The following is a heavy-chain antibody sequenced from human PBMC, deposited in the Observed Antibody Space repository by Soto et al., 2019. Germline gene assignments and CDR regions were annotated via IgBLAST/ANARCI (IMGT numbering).Heavy chain of an antibody. D-gene: IGHD3-3*01. J-gene: IGHJ6*02. CDR1: GFTVSSNY. Sequence: GGSLSLSCAASGFTVSSNYMSWVRQAPGKGLEWVSVIYSGGSTYYADSVKGRFTISRDNSKNTLYLQMNSLRAEDTAVYYCARDRGDFWSGHLYRGYYGIDVSGQGTTGTVS. CDR3: ARDRGDFWSGHLYRGYYGIDV. V-gene: IGHV3-53*01. CDR2: IYSGGST.